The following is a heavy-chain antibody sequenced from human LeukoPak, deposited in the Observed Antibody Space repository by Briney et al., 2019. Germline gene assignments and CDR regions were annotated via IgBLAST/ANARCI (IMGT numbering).Heavy chain of an antibody. CDR1: GYTFTSYY. D-gene: IGHD3-3*01. CDR3: ARGGYYDFWSGYYPGYYYYYYMDV. J-gene: IGHJ6*03. V-gene: IGHV1-46*01. CDR2: INPSGGST. Sequence: ASVKVSCKASGYTFTSYYMHWVRQAPGQGLEWMGIINPSGGSTSYAQKFQGRVTMTRDTSTSTVYMELSSLRSEDTAVYYCARGGYYDFWSGYYPGYYYYYYMDVWGKGTTVTVSS.